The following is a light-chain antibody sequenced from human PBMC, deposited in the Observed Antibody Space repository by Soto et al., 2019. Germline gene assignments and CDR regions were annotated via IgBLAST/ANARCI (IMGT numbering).Light chain of an antibody. CDR2: KAS. CDR1: QSISTW. V-gene: IGKV1-5*03. Sequence: DIQMTQSPSTLSASIGDRVTITCRASQSISTWLAWYQQKPGKAPKLLIYKASSLESGVPSRFSGSGSGTEFTLTISSLQPDDFANYYCQQYNSYSPYTFGQGTKQEIK. CDR3: QQYNSYSPYT. J-gene: IGKJ2*01.